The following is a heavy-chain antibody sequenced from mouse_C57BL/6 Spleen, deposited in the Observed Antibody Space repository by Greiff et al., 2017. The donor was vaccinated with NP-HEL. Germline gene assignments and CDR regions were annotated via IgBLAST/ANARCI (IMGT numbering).Heavy chain of an antibody. Sequence: VQLQQSGAELVRPGASVKLSCTASGFTIKDDYMHWVKQRPEQGLEWIGWIDPENGDTEYASKFQGKATITADTSSNTAYLQLSSLTSEDTAVYYCTTRGSFAYWGQGTLVTVSA. V-gene: IGHV14-4*01. CDR1: GFTIKDDY. CDR2: IDPENGDT. CDR3: TTRGSFAY. J-gene: IGHJ3*01.